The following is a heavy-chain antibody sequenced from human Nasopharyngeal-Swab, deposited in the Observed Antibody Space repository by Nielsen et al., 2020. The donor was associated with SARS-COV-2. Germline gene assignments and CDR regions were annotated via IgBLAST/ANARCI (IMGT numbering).Heavy chain of an antibody. V-gene: IGHV4-39*01. CDR3: ASYYVGVDGQKRFDD. CDR2: IDYRRRT. Sequence: SETLSLTCTVSGGSVSDTDYFWGWIRQPPVTGLEWIGNIDYRRRTFHNPSLKSRVSISVDMSRNQFSLNLHSVTAADTGVYYCASYYVGVDGQKRFDDWGQGTLVTVSS. CDR1: GGSVSDTDYF. D-gene: IGHD1-26*01. J-gene: IGHJ4*02.